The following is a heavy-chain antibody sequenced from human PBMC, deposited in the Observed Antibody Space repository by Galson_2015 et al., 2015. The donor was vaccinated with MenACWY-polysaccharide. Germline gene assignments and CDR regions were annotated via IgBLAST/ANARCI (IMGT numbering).Heavy chain of an antibody. J-gene: IGHJ4*02. CDR2: ISDRVDST. CDR1: GVTLSNYG. D-gene: IGHD3-9*01. Sequence: SLRLSCAGSGVTLSNYGMSWVRQAPGKGLEWVSVISDRVDSTHYADSAKGRFTVSRDNSRNTLYLQMNRLRGDDTAVYFCARGSNILKYLDYWGQGALVTVSS. CDR3: ARGSNILKYLDY. V-gene: IGHV3-23*01.